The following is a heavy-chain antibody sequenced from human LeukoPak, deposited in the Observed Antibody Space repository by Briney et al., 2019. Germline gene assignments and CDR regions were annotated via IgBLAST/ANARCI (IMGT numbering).Heavy chain of an antibody. V-gene: IGHV3-74*01. CDR3: ARVATYYDSSGYNSGYFDY. D-gene: IGHD3-22*01. Sequence: GGSLRLSXAASGFTFRSYWMHWVRQAPGKGLVWLSRINTDGSSTTYADSVKGRFTISRDNAKNTLYLQMNSLRAEDTAVYYCARVATYYDSSGYNSGYFDYWGQGTLVTVSS. J-gene: IGHJ4*02. CDR2: INTDGSST. CDR1: GFTFRSYW.